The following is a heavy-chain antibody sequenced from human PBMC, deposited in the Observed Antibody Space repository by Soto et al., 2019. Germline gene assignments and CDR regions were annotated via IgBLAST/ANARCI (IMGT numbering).Heavy chain of an antibody. CDR3: ARESGGATATLDYYYFYMDV. J-gene: IGHJ6*03. D-gene: IGHD5-12*01. V-gene: IGHV1-2*04. Sequence: QVQLVQSGAEVRKPGASVTVSCRSSGDSFNDYYIHWVRRAPGQGFEWMGWINPNGGVTKYAQKFQGWVSMTRDTSIRTVYMQLSRLRSDDTAVYYCARESGGATATLDYYYFYMDVWGTGTTVTVSS. CDR2: INPNGGVT. CDR1: GDSFNDYY.